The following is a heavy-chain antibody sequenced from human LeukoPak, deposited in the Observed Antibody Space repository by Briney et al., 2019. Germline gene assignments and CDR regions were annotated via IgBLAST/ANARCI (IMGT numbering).Heavy chain of an antibody. CDR2: ISSSSSYI. J-gene: IGHJ4*02. V-gene: IGHV3-21*01. D-gene: IGHD1-26*01. CDR1: GFTFSSYA. Sequence: GGSLRLSCAASGFTFSSYAMSWVRQAPGKGLEWVSSISSSSSYIYYADSVKGRFTISRDNAKNSLYLQMNSLRAEDTAVYYCARARVGATRYFDYWGQGTLVTVSS. CDR3: ARARVGATRYFDY.